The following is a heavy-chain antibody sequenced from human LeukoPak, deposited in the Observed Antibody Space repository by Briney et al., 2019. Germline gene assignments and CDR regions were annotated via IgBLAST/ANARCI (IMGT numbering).Heavy chain of an antibody. D-gene: IGHD1-26*01. J-gene: IGHJ5*02. Sequence: GGSLRLSCAASGFTFSNYWMIWVRQAPGKGLEWVGNIKQDGSEKRYADSVRGRFSISRDSAQTSLYLQMNSLRAEDTAVYYCARGWELDPWGQGTLVTVSS. CDR3: ARGWELDP. V-gene: IGHV3-7*05. CDR1: GFTFSNYW. CDR2: IKQDGSEK.